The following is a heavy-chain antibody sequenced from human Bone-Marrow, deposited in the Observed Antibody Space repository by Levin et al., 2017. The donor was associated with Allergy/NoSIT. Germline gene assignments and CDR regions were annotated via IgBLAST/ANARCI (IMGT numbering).Heavy chain of an antibody. Sequence: QAGGSLRLSCAASGFTVSSNYMKWVRQAPGKGLEWVSVIYSGGGTYYTNSVKGRFTISRDSSKNTLYLQMNSLKPEDTAVYYCATVNYISGSSLWGQGTLVTVSS. J-gene: IGHJ4*02. CDR2: IYSGGGT. CDR3: ATVNYISGSSL. CDR1: GFTVSSNY. V-gene: IGHV3-66*02. D-gene: IGHD3-10*01.